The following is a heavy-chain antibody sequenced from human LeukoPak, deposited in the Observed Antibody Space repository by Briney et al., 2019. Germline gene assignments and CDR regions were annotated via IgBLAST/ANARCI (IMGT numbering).Heavy chain of an antibody. CDR1: GGSISSGGYY. V-gene: IGHV4-31*03. Sequence: PSQTLSLTCTVSGGSISSGGYYWSWIPQHPGKGLEWIGYIYYSGSTYYNPSLKSRVTISVDTSKNQFSLKLSSVTAADTAVYYCARSRGRDYYDSSGYFDYWGQGTLVTVSS. D-gene: IGHD3-22*01. CDR3: ARSRGRDYYDSSGYFDY. J-gene: IGHJ4*02. CDR2: IYYSGST.